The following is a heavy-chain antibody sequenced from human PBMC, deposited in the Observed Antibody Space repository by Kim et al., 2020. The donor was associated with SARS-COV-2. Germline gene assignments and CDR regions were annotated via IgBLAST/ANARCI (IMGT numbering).Heavy chain of an antibody. V-gene: IGHV4-61*08. CDR3: VRTCSSVSFYTFGMDV. D-gene: IGHD2-2*02. Sequence: SETLSLTCSVSGVSVSSGGYYWSWIRQPPGKGLERIGHIYHGGGTNYNRSLQSRVTISVDTSTNQFSLKLSSVTAADTAMYYCVRTCSSVSFYTFGMDVWGQGTRVTVSS. CDR2: IYHGGGT. CDR1: GVSVSSGGYY. J-gene: IGHJ6*02.